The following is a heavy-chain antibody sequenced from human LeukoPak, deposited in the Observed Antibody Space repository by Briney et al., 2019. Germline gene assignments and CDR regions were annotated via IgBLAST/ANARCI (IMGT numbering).Heavy chain of an antibody. J-gene: IGHJ4*02. CDR3: ARDPRGTAVAATPPYFDY. CDR2: IIPIFGTA. V-gene: IGHV1-69*05. D-gene: IGHD6-19*01. CDR1: GGTFSSYA. Sequence: SVKVSCKASGGTFSSYAISWVRQAPGQGLEWMGRIIPIFGTADYAQKFQGRVTITTDESTSTAYMELSSLRSEDTAVYYCARDPRGTAVAATPPYFDYWGQGTLVTVSS.